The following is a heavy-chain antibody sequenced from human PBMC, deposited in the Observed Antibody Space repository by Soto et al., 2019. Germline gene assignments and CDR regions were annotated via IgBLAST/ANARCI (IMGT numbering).Heavy chain of an antibody. V-gene: IGHV3-30*03. Sequence: QVQLVESGGGVVQPGRSLTLSCAASGFTFSTYGMHWVRQAPGKGLEWVAVISYDGTNKYYADSVKGRFTISRDNSKNTLYLQVNTLRAEDTAVNYCATDRDTVSYYYFYYGMDVWGQGTTVTVSS. CDR1: GFTFSTYG. D-gene: IGHD4-4*01. CDR2: ISYDGTNK. CDR3: ATDRDTVSYYYFYYGMDV. J-gene: IGHJ6*02.